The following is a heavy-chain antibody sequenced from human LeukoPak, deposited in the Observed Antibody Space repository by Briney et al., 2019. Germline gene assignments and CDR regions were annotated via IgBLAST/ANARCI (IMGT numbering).Heavy chain of an antibody. Sequence: PGGSLRLSYAASGFTFSSYGMHWVRQAPGKGLEWVAVIWYDGSNKYYADSVKGRFTISRDNSKNTLYLQMNSLRAEDTAVYYCARGYYYDSSGYFRNGHLAAFDIWGQGTMVTVSS. CDR2: IWYDGSNK. CDR3: ARGYYYDSSGYFRNGHLAAFDI. V-gene: IGHV3-33*01. D-gene: IGHD3-22*01. CDR1: GFTFSSYG. J-gene: IGHJ3*02.